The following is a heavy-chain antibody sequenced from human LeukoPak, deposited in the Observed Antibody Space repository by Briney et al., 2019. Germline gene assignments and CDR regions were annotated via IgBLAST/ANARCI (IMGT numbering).Heavy chain of an antibody. CDR2: INQDGSEK. V-gene: IGHV3-7*05. CDR1: GFTFSSYW. Sequence: GGSLRLSCAASGFTFSSYWMTWVRQAPGEGLYWVANINQDGSEKYYVDSVKGRFTISRDNAKNSLYLQMNSLRSEDTAVYYCARDPAGGAFDIWGQGTMVTVSS. J-gene: IGHJ3*02. CDR3: ARDPAGGAFDI. D-gene: IGHD2-2*01.